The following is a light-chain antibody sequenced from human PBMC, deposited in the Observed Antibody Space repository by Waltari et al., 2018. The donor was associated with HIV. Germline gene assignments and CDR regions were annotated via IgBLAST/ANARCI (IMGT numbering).Light chain of an antibody. CDR1: SGHSNYA. Sequence: QLVLTQSPSASASLGASVKLTCTLSSGHSNYAIAWHRQRPEKGPRYLMKINVDGSHAKRDRIPDRVSGSSTGAERYLTVSSLQSEDEADYYCQTWASGVVVFGGGTELTVL. J-gene: IGLJ2*01. V-gene: IGLV4-69*01. CDR3: QTWASGVVV. CDR2: INVDGSH.